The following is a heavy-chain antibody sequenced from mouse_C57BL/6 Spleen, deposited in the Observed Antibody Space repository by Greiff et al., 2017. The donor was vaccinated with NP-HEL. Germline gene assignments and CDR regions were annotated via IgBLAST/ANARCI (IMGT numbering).Heavy chain of an antibody. V-gene: IGHV5-17*01. CDR2: ISSGSSTI. Sequence: VMLVESGGGLVKPGGSLKLSCAASGFTFSDYGMHWVRQAPEKGLEWVAYISSGSSTIYYADTVKGRFTISRDNAKNTLFLQMTSLRSEDTAMYYCARPLLVYFDYWGQGTTLTVSS. J-gene: IGHJ2*01. CDR1: GFTFSDYG. D-gene: IGHD1-1*01. CDR3: ARPLLVYFDY.